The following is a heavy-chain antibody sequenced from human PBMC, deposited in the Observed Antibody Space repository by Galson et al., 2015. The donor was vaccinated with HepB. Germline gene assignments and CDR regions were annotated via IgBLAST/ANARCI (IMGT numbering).Heavy chain of an antibody. CDR2: SSRYKGKT. D-gene: IGHD2/OR15-2a*01. V-gene: IGHV1-18*01. Sequence: SLKVSCMASGYSYTNHGISWVRQAPGEGLESMRWSSRYKGKTKLAQTVQGRVTMTTDTNMSTAYMELRRLTSDDTAVYYCARDVNCNLDSWGQGTLVTVSS. CDR3: ARDVNCNLDS. J-gene: IGHJ4*02. CDR1: GYSYTNHG.